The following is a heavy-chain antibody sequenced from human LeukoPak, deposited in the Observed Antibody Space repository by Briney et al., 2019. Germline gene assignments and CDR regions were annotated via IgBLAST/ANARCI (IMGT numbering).Heavy chain of an antibody. CDR3: ARAKYYYDSSGQPEDY. J-gene: IGHJ4*02. CDR1: GYTFTGYY. D-gene: IGHD3-22*01. CDR2: INPNSGGT. Sequence: ASVKVSCKASGYTFTGYYMHWVRQAPGQGLEWMGRINPNSGGTNYAQKFQGRVTMTRDTSISTAYMVLSRLRSDDTAVYYCARAKYYYDSSGQPEDYWGQGTLVTVSS. V-gene: IGHV1-2*06.